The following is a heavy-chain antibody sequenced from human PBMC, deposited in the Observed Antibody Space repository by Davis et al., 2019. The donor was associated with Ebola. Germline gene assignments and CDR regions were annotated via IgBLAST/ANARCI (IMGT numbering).Heavy chain of an antibody. CDR3: ARRLAAAGKTYYYGMDV. CDR1: GLTFSNSA. Sequence: PGGSLRLSCAASGLTFSNSAMHWVRQAPGKGLEWVALMSSDGNNKYYADSVKGRFTISRDSSKNTLYLQMNSLRAEDTAVYYCARRLAAAGKTYYYGMDVWGQGTTVTVSS. J-gene: IGHJ6*02. D-gene: IGHD6-13*01. CDR2: MSSDGNNK. V-gene: IGHV3-30-3*01.